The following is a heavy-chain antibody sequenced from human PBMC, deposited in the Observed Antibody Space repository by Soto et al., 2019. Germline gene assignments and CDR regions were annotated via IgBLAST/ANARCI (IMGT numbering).Heavy chain of an antibody. D-gene: IGHD3-10*01. CDR1: GFTFSRFG. Sequence: GGSLRLSCAASGFTFSRFGMTWVRQAPGKGLECVANIKKDGSDKYYMDSVRGRFTISRDNAENSLYLQMNSLRTEDTAVYYCARDNYNTAYPSPIDYWGRGALVTVSS. CDR2: IKKDGSDK. CDR3: ARDNYNTAYPSPIDY. V-gene: IGHV3-7*05. J-gene: IGHJ4*02.